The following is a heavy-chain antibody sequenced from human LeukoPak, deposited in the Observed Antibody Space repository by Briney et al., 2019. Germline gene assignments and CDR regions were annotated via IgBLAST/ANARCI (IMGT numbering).Heavy chain of an antibody. CDR1: GNSFTNHW. D-gene: IGHD2-2*01. CDR3: ARHLGWCNNTSGCDDESDAFDI. CDR2: INPTDSDT. V-gene: IGHV5-51*01. Sequence: GESLKISCKGSGNSFTNHWIGWVRQMLGESLEWMGIINPTDSDTRYSPSFQGQVTISADKSISTAFLQWSSLKASDTAVYYCARHLGWCNNTSGCDDESDAFDIWGQGTMVTVSS. J-gene: IGHJ3*02.